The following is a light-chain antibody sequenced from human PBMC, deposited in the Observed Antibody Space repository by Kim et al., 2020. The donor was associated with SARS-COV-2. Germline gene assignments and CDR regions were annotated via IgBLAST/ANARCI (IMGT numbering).Light chain of an antibody. CDR2: GKN. CDR3: NSRDSSGKDVV. Sequence: ALGQTVRITCQGDSLRRYYAIWYQQKPGQAPVLVIYGKNNRPSGIPDRFSGSSSGNTASLTITGAQAEEEADYYCNSRDSSGKDVVFGGGTQLTVL. J-gene: IGLJ2*01. V-gene: IGLV3-19*01. CDR1: SLRRYY.